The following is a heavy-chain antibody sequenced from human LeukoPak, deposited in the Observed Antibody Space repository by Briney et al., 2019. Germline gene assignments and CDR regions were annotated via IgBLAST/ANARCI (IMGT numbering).Heavy chain of an antibody. CDR3: ARVDYGDYAGEDY. V-gene: IGHV3-48*04. CDR2: ISSSSGTI. CDR1: GFTFSRFS. Sequence: GGSLRLSCAASGFTFSRFSMNWVRQAPGKGLEWVSYISSSSGTIYYADSVKGRFTISRDNAKNSLYLQMNSLRAEDTAVYYCARVDYGDYAGEDYWGQGTLVTVSS. D-gene: IGHD4-17*01. J-gene: IGHJ4*02.